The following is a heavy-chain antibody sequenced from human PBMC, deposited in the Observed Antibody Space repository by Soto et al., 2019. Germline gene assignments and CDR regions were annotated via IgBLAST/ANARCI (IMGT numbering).Heavy chain of an antibody. V-gene: IGHV3-23*01. J-gene: IGHJ4*02. Sequence: PGGSLRLSCAASGFTFSSYAMSWVRQAPGKKLEWVSGISGGGGGTYYADSVKGRFTISTDNSKNTLYLQMNSLRAEDTSVYYCAKDLVGSTRYYYFDYWGQGTPVTVSS. CDR3: AKDLVGSTRYYYFDY. CDR2: ISGGGGGT. D-gene: IGHD2-2*01. CDR1: GFTFSSYA.